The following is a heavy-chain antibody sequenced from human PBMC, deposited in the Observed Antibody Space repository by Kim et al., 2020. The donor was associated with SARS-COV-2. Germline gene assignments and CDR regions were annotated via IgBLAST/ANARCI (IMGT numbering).Heavy chain of an antibody. Sequence: GGSLRLSCAASGFTFSSYEMNWVRQAPGKGLEWVSYISSSGSTIYYADSVKGRFTISRDNAKNSLYLQMNSLRAEDTAVYYCAREDSSGWSRVDYWGQGTXVPVSS. J-gene: IGHJ4*02. CDR1: GFTFSSYE. CDR3: AREDSSGWSRVDY. V-gene: IGHV3-48*03. CDR2: ISSSGSTI. D-gene: IGHD6-19*01.